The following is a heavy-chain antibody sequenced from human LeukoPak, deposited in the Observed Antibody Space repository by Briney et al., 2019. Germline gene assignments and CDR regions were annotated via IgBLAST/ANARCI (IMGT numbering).Heavy chain of an antibody. V-gene: IGHV3-21*01. CDR1: GFTFSSYS. Sequence: GGFLRLSCAASGFTFSSYSMNWVRQAPGKGLEWVSSISSSSSYIYYADSVKGRFTISRDNAKNSLYLQMNSLRAEDTAVYYCAKVGFDRRGSRSDYWGQGTLVTVSS. D-gene: IGHD3-9*01. CDR3: AKVGFDRRGSRSDY. CDR2: ISSSSSYI. J-gene: IGHJ4*02.